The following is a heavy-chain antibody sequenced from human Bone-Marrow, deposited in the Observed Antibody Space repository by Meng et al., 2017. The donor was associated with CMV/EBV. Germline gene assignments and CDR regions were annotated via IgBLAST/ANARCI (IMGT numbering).Heavy chain of an antibody. Sequence: GESLKISCAASGFTFSSYWMNWVRQAPGKGLEWVSSISSSSSYIYYADSVKGRFTISRDNAKNPLYLQMNSLRAEDTAVYYCARDPPQKLGGMDVWGQGTTVTVSS. V-gene: IGHV3-21*01. D-gene: IGHD3-10*01. CDR2: ISSSSSYI. J-gene: IGHJ6*02. CDR1: GFTFSSYW. CDR3: ARDPPQKLGGMDV.